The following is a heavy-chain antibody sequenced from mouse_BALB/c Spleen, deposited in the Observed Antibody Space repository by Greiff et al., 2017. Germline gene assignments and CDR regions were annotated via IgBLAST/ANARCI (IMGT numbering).Heavy chain of an antibody. D-gene: IGHD1-1*01. CDR3: ARRGDYYGSAMDY. V-gene: IGHV14-3*02. J-gene: IGHJ4*01. Sequence: EVQLQQSGAELVKPWASVKLSCTASGFNIKDTYMHWVKQRPEQGLEWIGRIDPANGNTKYDPKFQGKATITADTSSNTAYLQLSSLTSEDTAVYYCARRGDYYGSAMDYWGQGTSVTVSS. CDR1: GFNIKDTY. CDR2: IDPANGNT.